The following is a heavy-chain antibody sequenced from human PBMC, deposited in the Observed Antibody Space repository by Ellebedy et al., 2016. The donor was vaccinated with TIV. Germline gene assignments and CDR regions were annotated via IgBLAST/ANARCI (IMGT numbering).Heavy chain of an antibody. V-gene: IGHV3-21*01. CDR2: ISSSSSYI. D-gene: IGHD1-26*01. CDR3: ARLWGGAKH. CDR1: GFTFSSYS. Sequence: GESLKISCAASGFTFSSYSMNWVCQAPGKGLEWVSSISSSSSYIYYADSVKGRFTISRDNAKNSLYLQMNSLRAEDTAVYYCARLWGGAKHWGQGTLVTVSS. J-gene: IGHJ4*02.